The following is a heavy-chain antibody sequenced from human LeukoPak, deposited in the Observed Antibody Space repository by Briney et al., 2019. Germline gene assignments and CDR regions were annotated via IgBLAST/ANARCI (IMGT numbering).Heavy chain of an antibody. Sequence: SETLSLTCTVSGGSISSYYWSWIRQPAGKGLEWIGRIYTSGSTNYNPSLKSRVTMSVDTSKNQFSLKLSSVTAADTAVYYCARGNYDILTGYYIAYYYYMDVWGKGTTVTISS. CDR3: ARGNYDILTGYYIAYYYYMDV. CDR2: IYTSGST. V-gene: IGHV4-4*07. CDR1: GGSISSYY. D-gene: IGHD3-9*01. J-gene: IGHJ6*03.